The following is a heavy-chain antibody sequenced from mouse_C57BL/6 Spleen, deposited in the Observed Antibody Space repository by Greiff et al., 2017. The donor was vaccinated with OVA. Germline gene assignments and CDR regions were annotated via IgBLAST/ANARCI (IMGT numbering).Heavy chain of an antibody. CDR3: AREAYYSNCPFGY. V-gene: IGHV5-4*01. Sequence: EVKVVESGGGLVKPGGSLKLSCAASGFTFSSYAMSWVRQTPEKRLEWVATISDGGSYTYYPDNVKGRFTISRDNAKNNLYLQLSQLKSEDTAMYYGAREAYYSNCPFGYWGQGTLVTVSA. CDR1: GFTFSSYA. CDR2: ISDGGSYT. J-gene: IGHJ3*02. D-gene: IGHD2-5*01.